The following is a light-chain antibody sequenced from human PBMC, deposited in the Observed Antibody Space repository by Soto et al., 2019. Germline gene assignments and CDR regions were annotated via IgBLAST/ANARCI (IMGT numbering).Light chain of an antibody. V-gene: IGKV1-5*01. Sequence: DIQMTQSPSTLSASVGDRVTITCRASQSFSGWLAWYQQKPGKAPKVLIYGASNLESGVPSRFSGGGSGTEFTLTISSLQPDDFATYFCQQYNNYSWTFGQGTKVDIK. CDR2: GAS. CDR1: QSFSGW. CDR3: QQYNNYSWT. J-gene: IGKJ1*01.